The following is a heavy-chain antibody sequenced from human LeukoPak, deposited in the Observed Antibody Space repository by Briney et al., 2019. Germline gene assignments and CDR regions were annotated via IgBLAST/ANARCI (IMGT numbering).Heavy chain of an antibody. CDR1: AFTFSSYA. CDR2: ISGSGGST. J-gene: IGHJ4*02. CDR3: AKDGYIVVVPAAIH. Sequence: GGSLRLSCAASAFTFSSYAMSWVRRAPGKGLEWVSAISGSGGSTYYADSVKGRFTISRDNSKNTLYLQMNSLRAEDTAVYYCAKDGYIVVVPAAIHWGQGTLVTVSS. V-gene: IGHV3-23*01. D-gene: IGHD2-2*02.